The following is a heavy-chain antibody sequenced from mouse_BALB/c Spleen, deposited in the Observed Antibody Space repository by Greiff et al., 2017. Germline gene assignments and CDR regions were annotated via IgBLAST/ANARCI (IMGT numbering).Heavy chain of an antibody. CDR1: GFTFSSFG. V-gene: IGHV5-17*02. J-gene: IGHJ3*01. CDR2: ISSGSSTT. D-gene: IGHD2-1*01. CDR3: AREGTYGNYGAWFAY. Sequence: EVMLVESGGGLVQPGGSRKLSCAASGFTFSSFGMHWVRQAPEKGLEWVAYISSGSSTTYYADTVKGRFTISRDNPKNTLFLQMTSLRSEDTAMYYCAREGTYGNYGAWFAYWGQGTLVTVSA.